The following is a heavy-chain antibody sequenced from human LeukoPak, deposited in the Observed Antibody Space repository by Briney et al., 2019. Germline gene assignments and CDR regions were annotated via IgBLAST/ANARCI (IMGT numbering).Heavy chain of an antibody. CDR1: GGSISSSSYY. Sequence: SETLSLTCTVSGGSISSSSYYWSWIRQPPGKGLEWIGYIYYSGSTNYNPSLKSRVTISVDTSKNQFSLKLSSVTAADTAVYYCARLARSEGSEFDYWGQGTLVTVSS. V-gene: IGHV4-61*05. D-gene: IGHD3-10*01. CDR2: IYYSGST. J-gene: IGHJ4*02. CDR3: ARLARSEGSEFDY.